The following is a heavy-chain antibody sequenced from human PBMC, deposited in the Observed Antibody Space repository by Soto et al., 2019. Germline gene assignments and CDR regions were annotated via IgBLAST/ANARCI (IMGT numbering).Heavy chain of an antibody. D-gene: IGHD6-19*01. CDR2: ISGSGGST. V-gene: IGHV3-23*01. CDR1: GFTFSSYA. J-gene: IGHJ4*02. CDR3: AKDQAVLVAGTLIY. Sequence: GGSLRLSCAASGFTFSSYAMSWVRQAPGKGLEWVSAISGSGGSTYYADSVKGRFTISRDNSKNTLYLQMNSLRAEDTAVYYCAKDQAVLVAGTLIYWGQGTLVTVSS.